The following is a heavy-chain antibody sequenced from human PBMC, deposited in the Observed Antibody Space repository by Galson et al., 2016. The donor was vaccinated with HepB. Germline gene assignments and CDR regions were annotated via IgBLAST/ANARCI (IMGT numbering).Heavy chain of an antibody. CDR2: ISGGGGST. V-gene: IGHV3-23*01. J-gene: IGHJ6*02. Sequence: SLRLSCAASGFTFSSYAMSWVRQAPGKGLEWVSAISGGGGSTYYADSVKGRFTISRDNSKNTLYLQMNSLRAEDTAVYYCAKDLGFLEWLFFDSYYYYGMDVWGQGTTVTVSS. CDR1: GFTFSSYA. CDR3: AKDLGFLEWLFFDSYYYYGMDV. D-gene: IGHD3-3*01.